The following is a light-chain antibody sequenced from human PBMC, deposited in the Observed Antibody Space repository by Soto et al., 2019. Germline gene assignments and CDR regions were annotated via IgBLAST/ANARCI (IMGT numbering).Light chain of an antibody. V-gene: IGKV3-20*01. CDR3: QQYNNWPQT. CDR1: QSVSSSY. CDR2: DAS. J-gene: IGKJ1*01. Sequence: EIVLTQSPGTLSLSPGERATPSCRASQSVSSSYLAWYQQRPGQAPRLLIYDASNRATGIPARFSGSGSGTDFTLTISSLQSEDFAVYYCQQYNNWPQTFGQGTKVDI.